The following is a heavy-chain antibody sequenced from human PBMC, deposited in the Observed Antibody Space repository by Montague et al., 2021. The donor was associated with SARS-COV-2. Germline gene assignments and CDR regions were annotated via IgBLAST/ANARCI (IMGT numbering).Heavy chain of an antibody. D-gene: IGHD2-15*01. CDR3: AMGFHCNGVNCYDGVLGS. CDR1: GGSFSFYY. Sequence: LRLSCALNGGSFSFYYWTWIRQSPGKVLEWIGGINQAGRTTYXXXLXXXLTXSIDTSRKQYSLNLRSVTAADTAVYYCAMGFHCNGVNCYDGVLGSWGQGTLVTVSS. CDR2: INQAGRT. J-gene: IGHJ5*02. V-gene: IGHV4-34*01.